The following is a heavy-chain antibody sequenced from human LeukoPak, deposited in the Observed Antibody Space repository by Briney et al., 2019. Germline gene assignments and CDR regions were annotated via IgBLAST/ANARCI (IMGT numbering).Heavy chain of an antibody. CDR1: GGSISSSGYY. D-gene: IGHD2-2*02. Sequence: SETLSLTCTVSGGSISSSGYYWGWIRQPPGKGLEWIASIYYSGSTYYNPSLKSRVTISVDTSKNQFSLKLSSVTAADTAVYYCASECSSTSCYNDAFDIWGQGTMVTVSS. V-gene: IGHV4-39*01. CDR2: IYYSGST. J-gene: IGHJ3*02. CDR3: ASECSSTSCYNDAFDI.